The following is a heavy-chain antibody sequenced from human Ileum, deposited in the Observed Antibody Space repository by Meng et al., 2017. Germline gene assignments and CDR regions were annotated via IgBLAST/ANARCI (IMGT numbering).Heavy chain of an antibody. J-gene: IGHJ4*02. CDR2: TYYRSKWYS. CDR3: ASGSGSLDY. CDR1: GGSVSSNIAA. D-gene: IGHD3-3*01. Sequence: QAQLQTSGPGLVKTSQTLSLTCAVSGGSVSSNIAAWNWIRQSPLRGLEWLGRTYYRSKWYSEYAVSVKSRISITPDTSKNQFSLQMNSVTPEDTAVYYCASGSGSLDYWGPGTLVTVSS. V-gene: IGHV6-1*01.